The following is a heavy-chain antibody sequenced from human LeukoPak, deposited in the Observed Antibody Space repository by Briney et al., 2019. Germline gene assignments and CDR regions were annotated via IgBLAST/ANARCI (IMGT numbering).Heavy chain of an antibody. V-gene: IGHV4-59*01. D-gene: IGHD2-21*01. J-gene: IGHJ4*02. CDR1: GGSISSYY. CDR3: ASVSGGDSRRVDY. CDR2: IYYSGST. Sequence: KPSETLSLTCTVSGGSISSYYWSWIRQPPGKGLEWIGYIYYSGSTNYNPSLKSRVTISVDTSKNQFSLKLSSVTAADTAVYYCASVSGGDSRRVDYWGQGTLVTVSS.